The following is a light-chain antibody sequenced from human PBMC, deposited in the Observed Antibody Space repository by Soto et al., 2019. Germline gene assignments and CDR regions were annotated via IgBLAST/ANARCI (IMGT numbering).Light chain of an antibody. CDR1: QSVSSK. Sequence: EIVLTQSPATLSLSPGERATLSCRASQSVSSKLGWYQQKPGQAPRLLIYDASKRATGIPARFSGSGSGTDFTLTNSSLEPEDFAVYYCLQRGNWPRTFGQVTKVEI. CDR2: DAS. V-gene: IGKV3-11*01. J-gene: IGKJ1*01. CDR3: LQRGNWPRT.